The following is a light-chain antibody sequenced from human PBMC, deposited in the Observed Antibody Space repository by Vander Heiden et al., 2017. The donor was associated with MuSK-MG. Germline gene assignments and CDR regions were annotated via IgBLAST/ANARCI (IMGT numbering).Light chain of an antibody. V-gene: IGKV1-5*01. Sequence: DIQMTKSPSPLSASVADRVTITCRASQSISSWLAWYQQKPGKAPKLLIYDASSLESGVPSRFSGSGSGTEFTLTISSLQPDDFATYYCQQYNSYLYTFGQGTKVEIK. CDR3: QQYNSYLYT. J-gene: IGKJ2*01. CDR2: DAS. CDR1: QSISSW.